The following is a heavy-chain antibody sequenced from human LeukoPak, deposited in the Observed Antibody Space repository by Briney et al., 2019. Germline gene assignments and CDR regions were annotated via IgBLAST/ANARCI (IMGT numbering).Heavy chain of an antibody. Sequence: GGSLRLSCAASGFTFSTYWMHWVRQAPGRGLVWVSRIKSDGSTNYADSVKGRFTISRDNAKNTVSLQMNSLRPEDTGVYYCARAPSEIGGYYPEYFRHWGQGTLVTVSS. J-gene: IGHJ1*01. CDR2: IKSDGST. D-gene: IGHD3-22*01. V-gene: IGHV3-74*01. CDR3: ARAPSEIGGYYPEYFRH. CDR1: GFTFSTYW.